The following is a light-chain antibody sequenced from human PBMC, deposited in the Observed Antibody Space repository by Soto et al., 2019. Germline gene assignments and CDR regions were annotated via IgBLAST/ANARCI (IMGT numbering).Light chain of an antibody. CDR2: GAS. CDR3: QQYNNWPRWT. Sequence: IVLTQSPVTLYLSPGERATLSCRASQTLRRTYIAWYQQKPGQAPRLLIYGASSRATGIPDRFSGSGSGTEFTLTISSLQSEDFAVYYCQQYNNWPRWTFGQRTKVDIK. J-gene: IGKJ1*01. V-gene: IGKV3D-15*01. CDR1: QTLRRT.